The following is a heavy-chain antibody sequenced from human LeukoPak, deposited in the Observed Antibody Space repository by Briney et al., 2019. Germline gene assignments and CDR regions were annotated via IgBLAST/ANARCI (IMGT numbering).Heavy chain of an antibody. D-gene: IGHD6-13*01. Sequence: SETLSLTCTVSGGSIGTYSWSWIRQPPGKGLEWIGYIYYSGTTNYNPSLKSRVTISVDTSKNQFSLKLSSVTAADTAVYYCARGVYIAAAQYAYWGQGTLVTVSS. J-gene: IGHJ4*02. V-gene: IGHV4-59*01. CDR2: IYYSGTT. CDR3: ARGVYIAAAQYAY. CDR1: GGSIGTYS.